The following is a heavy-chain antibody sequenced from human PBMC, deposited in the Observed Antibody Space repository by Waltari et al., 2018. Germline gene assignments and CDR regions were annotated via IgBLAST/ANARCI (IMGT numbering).Heavy chain of an antibody. CDR3: ARDSAIRFLQWLPQSKWFDP. Sequence: VQLVESGGGVFQPGRSLRLSCAASGFIFSSHGIHWILHGPGRGLEWVAFISYDGSEKQYADSVNGRFTISRDNSNNTVSLQMNSLRDDDTSFYYCARDSAIRFLQWLPQSKWFDPWGQGTLVIVSS. J-gene: IGHJ5*02. D-gene: IGHD3-3*01. CDR2: ISYDGSEK. CDR1: GFIFSSHG. V-gene: IGHV3-33*05.